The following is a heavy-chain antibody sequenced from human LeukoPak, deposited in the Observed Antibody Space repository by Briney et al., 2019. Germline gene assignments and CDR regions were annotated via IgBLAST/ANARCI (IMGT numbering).Heavy chain of an antibody. Sequence: GRSLRLSCAASGFTFDDYAMHWVRQAPGKGLEWVSGISWNGGSIGYADSVKGRFTISRDNAKNSLYLQMNSLRAEDTALYYCAKDRARGWHDAFDIWGQGTMVTVSS. CDR3: AKDRARGWHDAFDI. V-gene: IGHV3-9*01. CDR2: ISWNGGSI. D-gene: IGHD6-19*01. J-gene: IGHJ3*02. CDR1: GFTFDDYA.